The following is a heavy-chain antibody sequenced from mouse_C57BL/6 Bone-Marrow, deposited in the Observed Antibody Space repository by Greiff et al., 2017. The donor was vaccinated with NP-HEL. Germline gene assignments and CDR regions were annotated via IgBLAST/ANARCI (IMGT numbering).Heavy chain of an antibody. D-gene: IGHD2-5*01. J-gene: IGHJ3*01. CDR3: ARYYSNPFAY. V-gene: IGHV1-15*01. CDR2: IDPETGGT. CDR1: GYTFTGYE. Sequence: VHLVESGAELVRPGASVTLSCKASGYTFTGYEMHWVKQTPVHGLEWIGAIDPETGGTAYNQKFKGKAILTADKSSSTAYMELRSLTSEDSAVYYCARYYSNPFAYWGQGTLVTVSA.